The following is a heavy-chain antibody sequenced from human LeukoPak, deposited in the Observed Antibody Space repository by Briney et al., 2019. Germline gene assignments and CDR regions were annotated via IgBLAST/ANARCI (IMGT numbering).Heavy chain of an antibody. CDR1: GFTFSTYW. CDR3: ARAVTPTGGY. J-gene: IGHJ4*02. CDR2: LNQDGSEK. D-gene: IGHD3-10*01. Sequence: GGSLRLSCAASGFTFSTYWMTWVRQAPGKGLEWVASLNQDGSEKYYVDSVKGRFTISRDNAQKSLYLEMKSLSAKDTAVYYWARAVTPTGGYGGQGPLATVSS. V-gene: IGHV3-7*03.